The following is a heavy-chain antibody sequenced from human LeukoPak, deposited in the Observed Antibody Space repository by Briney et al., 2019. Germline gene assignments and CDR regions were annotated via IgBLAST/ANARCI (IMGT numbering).Heavy chain of an antibody. CDR2: ISWNSGSI. CDR1: GFTFDDYA. D-gene: IGHD3-3*01. V-gene: IGHV3-9*01. Sequence: PGGSLRLSCAASGFTFDDYAMHWVRQAPGKGLEWVSGISWNSGSIGYADSAKGRFTISRDNAKNSLYLQMNSLRAEDTALYYCAKGRRRVVTHNWFDPWGQGTLVTVSS. J-gene: IGHJ5*02. CDR3: AKGRRRVVTHNWFDP.